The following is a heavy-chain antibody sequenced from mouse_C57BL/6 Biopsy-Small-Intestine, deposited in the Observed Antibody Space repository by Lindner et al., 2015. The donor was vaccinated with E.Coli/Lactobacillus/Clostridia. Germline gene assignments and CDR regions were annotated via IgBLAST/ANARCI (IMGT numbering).Heavy chain of an antibody. CDR2: IYPGNSDT. Sequence: VQLQESGTVLARPGASVKMSCKTSGYTFTSYWMHWVKQRPGQGLEWIGAIYPGNSDTSYNQKFKGKAKLTAVTSASTAYMELSSLSNADSAVYYYTRDYYYGSGSFAYWGQGTLVTVSA. CDR1: GYTFTSYW. V-gene: IGHV1-5*01. CDR3: TRDYYYGSGSFAY. D-gene: IGHD1-1*01. J-gene: IGHJ3*01.